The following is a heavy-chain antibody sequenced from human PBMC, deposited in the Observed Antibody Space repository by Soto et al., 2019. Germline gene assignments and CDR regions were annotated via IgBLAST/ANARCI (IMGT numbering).Heavy chain of an antibody. V-gene: IGHV1-18*04. CDR2: ISAYNGNT. Sequence: GASVKVSCKASGYTFTGYYMHWVRQAPGQGLEWMGWISAYNGNTNYAQKLQGRVTMTTDTSTSTAYMELRSLRSDDTAVYYCARELRTLLFLAFDPWGQGTLVTVSS. D-gene: IGHD3-10*01. J-gene: IGHJ5*02. CDR1: GYTFTGYY. CDR3: ARELRTLLFLAFDP.